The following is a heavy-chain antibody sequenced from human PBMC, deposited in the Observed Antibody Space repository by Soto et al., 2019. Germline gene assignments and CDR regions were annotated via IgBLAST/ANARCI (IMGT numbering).Heavy chain of an antibody. Sequence: PGGSLRLSCAASGFTFSSYSMNWVRQAPGKGLEWVSSISSSSSYIYYADSVKGRFTISRDNAKNSLYLQMNSLRAEDTAVYYCARDAFVPGYSSRWPTTTIDYWGQGTLVTVSS. D-gene: IGHD6-13*01. J-gene: IGHJ4*02. CDR2: ISSSSSYI. CDR1: GFTFSSYS. V-gene: IGHV3-21*01. CDR3: ARDAFVPGYSSRWPTTTIDY.